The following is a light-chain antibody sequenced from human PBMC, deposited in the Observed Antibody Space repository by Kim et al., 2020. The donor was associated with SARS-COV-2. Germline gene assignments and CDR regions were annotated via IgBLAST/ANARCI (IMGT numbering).Light chain of an antibody. CDR3: QQYNSWPPLYT. CDR2: DAS. CDR1: LSVSNN. Sequence: EIEMTQSLATLSVSPGERATLSCRASLSVSNNLAWYQQKPGQAPRLLIYDASTRATGIPARFSGGGSGTEFTLTISSLQSEDFAVYYCQQYNSWPPLYTFGQGTKLEI. V-gene: IGKV3-15*01. J-gene: IGKJ2*01.